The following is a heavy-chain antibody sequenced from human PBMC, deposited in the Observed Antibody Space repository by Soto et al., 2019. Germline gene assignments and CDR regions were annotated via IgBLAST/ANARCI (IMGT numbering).Heavy chain of an antibody. D-gene: IGHD2-15*01. J-gene: IGHJ4*02. CDR2: IYYTGST. CDR1: GGSISYHY. V-gene: IGHV4-59*08. CDR3: AISGSPKYCTGGNCWILLDF. Sequence: PSESQSLTCTVSGGSISYHYWSWIRQPPGKGLEWIGYIYYTGSTNYNSSLKSRVTMSADTSKNQFSLRLSSATAADTAVYFCAISGSPKYCTGGNCWILLDFWGQGALVTVSS.